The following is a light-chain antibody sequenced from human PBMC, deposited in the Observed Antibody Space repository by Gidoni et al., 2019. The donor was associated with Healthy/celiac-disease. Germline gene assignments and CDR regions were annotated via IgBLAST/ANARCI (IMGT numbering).Light chain of an antibody. V-gene: IGKV1-39*01. Sequence: TQITPSPHSLSASVGDRVTIPCRASQSISSYFTWYPQKPGKAPKLLIYAASSLESGVPSRFSGSGSGTDFTLTISSLQPDDFATYYCQQNYSNWCSFGQGTKLEIK. CDR1: QSISSY. CDR3: QQNYSNWCS. CDR2: AAS. J-gene: IGKJ2*04.